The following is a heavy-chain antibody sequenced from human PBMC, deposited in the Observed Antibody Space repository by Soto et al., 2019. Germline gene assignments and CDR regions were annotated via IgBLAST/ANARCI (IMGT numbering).Heavy chain of an antibody. Sequence: RLSCAAPGFTFGSYWMIWVRQAPVRGLEWVATIKFDASQQKDVDSVNGRFTMSRDNAKNTLYLQTDSMRAADTAVYYSASDSGHGSGSSVNHHLDDWGHGTLVTVSS. J-gene: IGHJ4*01. CDR2: IKFDASQQ. V-gene: IGHV3-7*01. CDR1: GFTFGSYW. CDR3: ASDSGHGSGSSVNHHLDD. D-gene: IGHD3-10*01.